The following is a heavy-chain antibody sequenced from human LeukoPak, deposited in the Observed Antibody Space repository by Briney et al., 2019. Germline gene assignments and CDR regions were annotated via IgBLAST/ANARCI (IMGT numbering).Heavy chain of an antibody. V-gene: IGHV3-7*01. CDR2: IKQDGSEK. CDR1: GFTFSSYW. Sequence: AGGSLRLSCAASGFTFSSYWMSRVRQAPGKGLEWVANIKQDGSEKYYVDSVKDRFTISRDNAKNSLYLQMNSLRAEDTAVYYCARKSPYYYYGMDVWGQGTAVTVSS. CDR3: ARKSPYYYYGMDV. J-gene: IGHJ6*02.